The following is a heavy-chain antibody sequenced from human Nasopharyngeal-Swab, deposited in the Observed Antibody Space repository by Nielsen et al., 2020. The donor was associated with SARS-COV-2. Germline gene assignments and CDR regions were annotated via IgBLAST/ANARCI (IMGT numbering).Heavy chain of an antibody. CDR2: ISGDVGST. CDR1: GFTFDDYA. Sequence: GGSLRLSCAASGFTFDDYAMHWVRQAPGKGLEWVSLISGDVGSTYYADSVKGRFTISRDNSKNSLYLQMTSLRTEDTALYYCAKEAPVQYSSGSDPHYFYYGMDVWGQGTTVTVSS. J-gene: IGHJ6*02. V-gene: IGHV3-43*02. D-gene: IGHD6-19*01. CDR3: AKEAPVQYSSGSDPHYFYYGMDV.